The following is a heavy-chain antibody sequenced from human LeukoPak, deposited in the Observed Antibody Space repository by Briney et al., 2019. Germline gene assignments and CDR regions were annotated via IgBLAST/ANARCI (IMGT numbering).Heavy chain of an antibody. D-gene: IGHD3-10*01. CDR3: ARDGVANYFDF. J-gene: IGHJ4*02. CDR1: GFTFSSYS. CDR2: ISSSSSYI. Sequence: GGSLRLSCAASGFTFSSYSMNWVRQAPGKGLEWVSSISSSSSYIYYADSVKGRFTISRDNAKNTLYLQMNSLRAEDTAVYYCARDGVANYFDFWGQGTLVTVSS. V-gene: IGHV3-21*01.